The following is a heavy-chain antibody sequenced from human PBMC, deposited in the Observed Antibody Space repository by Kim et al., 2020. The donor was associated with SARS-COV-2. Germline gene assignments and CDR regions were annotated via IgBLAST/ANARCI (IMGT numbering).Heavy chain of an antibody. J-gene: IGHJ4*02. D-gene: IGHD6-13*01. V-gene: IGHV2-70*01. CDR3: ARRDSSSWSFDY. Sequence: CSTTLKTRLTISKDTSKNQVVLTMTNMDPVDTATYYCARRDSSSWSFDYWGQGTLVTVSS.